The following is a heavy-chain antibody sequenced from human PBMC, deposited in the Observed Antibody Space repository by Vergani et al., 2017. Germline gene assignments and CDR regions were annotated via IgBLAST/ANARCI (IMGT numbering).Heavy chain of an antibody. D-gene: IGHD3-22*01. CDR2: IYYSGST. CDR3: AGRPFCDSSGSQPGWFDP. Sequence: QLQLQESGPGLVKPSETLSHTCTVSGGSISSSSYYWGWIRQPPGKGLEWIGSIYYSGSTYYNPSLKSRVTISVDTSKNQFSLKLSSVTAADTAVYYCAGRPFCDSSGSQPGWFDPWGQGTLVTVSS. J-gene: IGHJ5*02. CDR1: GGSISSSSYY. V-gene: IGHV4-39*01.